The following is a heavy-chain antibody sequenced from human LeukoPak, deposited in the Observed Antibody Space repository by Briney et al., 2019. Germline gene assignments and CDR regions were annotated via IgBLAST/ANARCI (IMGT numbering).Heavy chain of an antibody. CDR1: GFIFSSYW. CDR3: ARGGYYYDSSGYYDY. Sequence: GGSLRLSCAASGFIFSSYWMSWVRQAPGKGLEWVANIKQDGREKYYVDSVKGRFTISRDNAKNSLYLQMNSLRAEDTAVYYCARGGYYYDSSGYYDYWGQGTLVTVSS. J-gene: IGHJ4*02. D-gene: IGHD3-22*01. V-gene: IGHV3-7*01. CDR2: IKQDGREK.